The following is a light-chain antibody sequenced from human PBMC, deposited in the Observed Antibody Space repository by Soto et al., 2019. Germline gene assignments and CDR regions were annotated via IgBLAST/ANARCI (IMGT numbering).Light chain of an antibody. CDR2: LGS. J-gene: IGKJ2*01. V-gene: IGKV2-28*01. CDR1: QSLLHSNGYNY. CDR3: MQAAQAPPT. Sequence: DIVMTQSPLSLPVTPGEPASISCRSSQSLLHSNGYNYLDWYLQKPGQSPQLLIYLGSNRASGVLERFSGRGSGTEFTLKIRRAEAEDVGVYYCMQAAQAPPTFGQWTKLDNK.